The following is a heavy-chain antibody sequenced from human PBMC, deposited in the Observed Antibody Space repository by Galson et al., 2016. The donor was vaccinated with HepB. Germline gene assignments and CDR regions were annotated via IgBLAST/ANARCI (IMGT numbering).Heavy chain of an antibody. J-gene: IGHJ4*02. Sequence: SLRLSCAGSGFSFSDHYMDWVRQAPGKGLEWVGRIRNKRNNYITEYAASVIGRFTISRDDSRNSVDLQMNTLKTEDTAVYYCARMANRADSDWGQGTLVTVSS. V-gene: IGHV3-72*01. D-gene: IGHD2/OR15-2a*01. CDR3: ARMANRADSD. CDR1: GFSFSDHY. CDR2: IRNKRNNYIT.